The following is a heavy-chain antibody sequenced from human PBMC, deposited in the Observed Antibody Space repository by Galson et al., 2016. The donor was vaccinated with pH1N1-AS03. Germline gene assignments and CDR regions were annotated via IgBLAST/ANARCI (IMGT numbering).Heavy chain of an antibody. CDR1: GFTFSKYA. Sequence: SLRLSCAASGFTFSKYAMSWVRQAPEKGLEWVSSISGSGGSTFYADSVKGRFTISRDNSKNTLYLQLNSLRVEDTAIYYCAKRPRSDDYWGQGTLVTVSS. CDR2: ISGSGGST. V-gene: IGHV3-23*01. J-gene: IGHJ4*02. CDR3: AKRPRSDDY.